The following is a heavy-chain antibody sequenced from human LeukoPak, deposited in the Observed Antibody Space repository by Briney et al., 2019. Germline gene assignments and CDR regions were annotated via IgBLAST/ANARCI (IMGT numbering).Heavy chain of an antibody. CDR3: ARDSGSSGRDAFDI. CDR2: INPSGGST. D-gene: IGHD3-22*01. Sequence: ASVKVSCKASGGTSSSYAISWVRQAPGQGLEWMGIINPSGGSTSYAQKFQGRVTMTRDTSTSTVYMELSSLRSEDTAVYYCARDSGSSGRDAFDIWGQGTMVTVSS. V-gene: IGHV1-46*01. J-gene: IGHJ3*02. CDR1: GGTSSSYA.